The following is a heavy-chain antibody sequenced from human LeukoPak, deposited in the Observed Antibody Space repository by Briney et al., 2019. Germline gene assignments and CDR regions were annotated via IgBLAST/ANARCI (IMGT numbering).Heavy chain of an antibody. CDR2: IHYDSSTE. CDR1: GFAFSSYG. CDR3: ARRIAVSGHFDY. J-gene: IGHJ4*02. Sequence: PGGSLRLSCAASGFAFSSYGMHWVRQAPGKGLEWVAYIHYDSSTEDYADSVKGRFTISRDNAKNSLYLQMNSLRAEDTAVYYCARRIAVSGHFDYWGQGTLVTVSS. V-gene: IGHV3-30*02. D-gene: IGHD6-19*01.